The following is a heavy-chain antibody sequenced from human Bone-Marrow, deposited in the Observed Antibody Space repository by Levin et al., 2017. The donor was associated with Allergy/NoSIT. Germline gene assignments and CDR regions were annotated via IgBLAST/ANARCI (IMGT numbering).Heavy chain of an antibody. CDR3: ARGIGYGHEFDY. Sequence: SQTLSLTCTVSGGSISSYYWNWIRPPPGKGLEWIGYIYHSGSTNYNPSLKSRVTISVDTSKNQYSLRLSSVTAADTALYYCARGIGYGHEFDYWGQGTLVTVSS. CDR2: IYHSGST. J-gene: IGHJ4*02. V-gene: IGHV4-59*01. D-gene: IGHD5-18*01. CDR1: GGSISSYY.